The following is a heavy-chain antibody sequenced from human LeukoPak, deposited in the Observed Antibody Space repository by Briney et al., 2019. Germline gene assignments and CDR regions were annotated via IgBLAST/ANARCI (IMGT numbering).Heavy chain of an antibody. Sequence: GGSLRLSCAASGFTFSSYSMNWVRQAPRKGLEWVSSISSSSSYIYYADSVKGRFTISRDNAKNSLYLQMNSLRAEDTAVYYCARDPADYDFWSPRSYWGQGTLVTVSS. CDR1: GFTFSSYS. V-gene: IGHV3-21*01. CDR3: ARDPADYDFWSPRSY. CDR2: ISSSSSYI. J-gene: IGHJ4*02. D-gene: IGHD3-3*01.